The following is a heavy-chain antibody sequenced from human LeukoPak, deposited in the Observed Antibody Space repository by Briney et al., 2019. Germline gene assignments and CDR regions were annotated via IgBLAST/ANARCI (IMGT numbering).Heavy chain of an antibody. J-gene: IGHJ5*02. CDR1: GFTFSDYG. CDR2: IAHDASVA. CDR3: AKEPAPYSSGWYFPDDH. Sequence: GGSLRLSCAASGFTFSDYGMHWVRQDPGKGLEWVAVIAHDASVAYYADWVKGRFTISRDNSRNTLHLQMNSLRAEDTAVYYCAKEPAPYSSGWYFPDDHWGQGALVTVSS. D-gene: IGHD6-19*01. V-gene: IGHV3-30*18.